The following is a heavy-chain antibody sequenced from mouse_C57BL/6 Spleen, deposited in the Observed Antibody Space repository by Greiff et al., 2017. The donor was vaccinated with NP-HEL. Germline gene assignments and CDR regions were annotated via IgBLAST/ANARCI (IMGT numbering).Heavy chain of an antibody. CDR1: GFSLTSYG. J-gene: IGHJ4*01. D-gene: IGHD2-4*01. CDR2: IWSGGST. V-gene: IGHV2-2*01. Sequence: VKLVESGPGLVQPSQSLSITCTVSGFSLTSYGVHWVRQSPGKGLEWLGVIWSGGSTDYNAAFISRLSISKDNSKSQVFFKMNSLQADDTAIYYCARRRIDFHYAMDYWGQGTSVTVSS. CDR3: ARRRIDFHYAMDY.